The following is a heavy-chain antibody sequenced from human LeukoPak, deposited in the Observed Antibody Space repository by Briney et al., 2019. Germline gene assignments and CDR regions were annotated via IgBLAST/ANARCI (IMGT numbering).Heavy chain of an antibody. V-gene: IGHV1-69*13. CDR1: GGTFSSYA. J-gene: IGHJ4*02. Sequence: SVKVSCKASGGTFSSYAISWVRQAPGQGLEWMGGIIPIFGTANYAQKFQGRVTSTADESTSTAYMELSSLSFEDTAVYYCATLEPEPGDFGGLAYWGQGTLVTVSS. CDR3: ATLEPEPGDFGGLAY. D-gene: IGHD4-17*01. CDR2: IIPIFGTA.